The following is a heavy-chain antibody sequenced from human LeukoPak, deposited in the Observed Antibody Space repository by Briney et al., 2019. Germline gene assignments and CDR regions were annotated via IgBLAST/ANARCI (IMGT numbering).Heavy chain of an antibody. CDR1: GYTFTGYY. Sequence: GASVKVSCKASGYTFTGYYLHWVRQAPGQGLEWMGCINPKSGGTIYAQKFQGRVTMTRDSSISIAYMEVSGLTSDDTAMYYCTRAPMLWGQGTLVTVSS. CDR3: TRAPML. J-gene: IGHJ4*02. CDR2: INPKSGGT. V-gene: IGHV1-2*02. D-gene: IGHD2-2*01.